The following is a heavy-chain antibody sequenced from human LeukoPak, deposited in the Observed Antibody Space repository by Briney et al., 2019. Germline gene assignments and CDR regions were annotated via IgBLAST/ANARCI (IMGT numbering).Heavy chain of an antibody. J-gene: IGHJ5*02. CDR3: ARDRGSSSPGFDP. D-gene: IGHD6-6*01. CDR2: ISYDGSNK. V-gene: IGHV3-30*01. CDR1: GFTFSSYA. Sequence: GRFLRLSCAASGFTFSSYAMHWVRQAPGKGLEWVAVISYDGSNKYYADSVKGRFTISRDNSKNTLYLQMNSLRAEDTAVYYCARDRGSSSPGFDPWGQGTLVTVSS.